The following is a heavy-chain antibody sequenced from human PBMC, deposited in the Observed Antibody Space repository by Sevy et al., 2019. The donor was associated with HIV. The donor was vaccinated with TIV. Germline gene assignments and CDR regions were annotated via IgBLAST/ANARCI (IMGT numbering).Heavy chain of an antibody. CDR2: IGYDGNNK. CDR3: ARDPRIYGDYLLAYFDY. V-gene: IGHV3-33*01. J-gene: IGHJ4*02. Sequence: GGSLRLSCAASGLTPSTYGIHWVRQAPGKGLEWVAVIGYDGNNKFYADSVKGRFTISRDDSKNTVFLQMDSLRAEDTAVYYCARDPRIYGDYLLAYFDYWGRGTLVTVSS. D-gene: IGHD4-17*01. CDR1: GLTPSTYG.